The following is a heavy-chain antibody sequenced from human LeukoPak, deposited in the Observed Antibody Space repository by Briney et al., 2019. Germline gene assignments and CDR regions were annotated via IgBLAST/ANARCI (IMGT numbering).Heavy chain of an antibody. J-gene: IGHJ3*02. D-gene: IGHD1-26*01. CDR2: IYPGDSDT. V-gene: IGHV5-51*01. Sequence: GESLKISCKGSGYSFNSYWIGWVRQMPGKGLEWMAIIYPGDSDTRYDPSFQGQVTISADKSISTAYLQWSSLKASDTAMYYCARLSGSYYSAFDIWGQGTMVTVSS. CDR3: ARLSGSYYSAFDI. CDR1: GYSFNSYW.